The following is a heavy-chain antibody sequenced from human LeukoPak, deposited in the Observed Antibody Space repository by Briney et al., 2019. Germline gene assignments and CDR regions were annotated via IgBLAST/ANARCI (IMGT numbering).Heavy chain of an antibody. CDR1: AFTLSSYR. CDR3: ARYGSGKNAFDI. CDR2: ISSSSSTI. D-gene: IGHD3-10*01. J-gene: IGHJ3*02. Sequence: PGGSLRLSCAASAFTLSSYRMNWVRQAPGKGLEWISYISSSSSTIYYADSVKGRFTISRDNTKNSLYLQMNSLRAEDTAVYYCARYGSGKNAFDIWGQGTMVTVSS. V-gene: IGHV3-48*01.